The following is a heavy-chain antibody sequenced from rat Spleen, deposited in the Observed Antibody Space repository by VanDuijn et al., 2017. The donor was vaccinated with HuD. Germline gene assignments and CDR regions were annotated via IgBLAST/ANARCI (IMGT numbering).Heavy chain of an antibody. D-gene: IGHD1-11*01. J-gene: IGHJ2*01. V-gene: IGHV5S13*01. CDR1: GFTFRNYG. Sequence: EVQVVESGGGLVQPGRSLKLSCAASGFTFRNYGMAWVRQAPTKGLEWVASISTGGGNTYYRDSVKGRFTISRDNAKSTLYLQMDSLRSEDTATYYCARGSYGGYYFDYWGQGVMVTVSS. CDR3: ARGSYGGYYFDY. CDR2: ISTGGGNT.